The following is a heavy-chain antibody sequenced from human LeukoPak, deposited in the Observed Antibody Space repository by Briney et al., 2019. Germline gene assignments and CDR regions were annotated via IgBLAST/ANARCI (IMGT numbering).Heavy chain of an antibody. Sequence: ASVKVSCKASRYTFTSYYMHWVRQDPAQPLEWMGIINPSGGSTSYAQKLQGRVTMTRDTSTSTVYMELSSLRSEDTAVYYCGREATYYYGTGSLDRFDYWGQGTLVSVSS. CDR2: INPSGGST. V-gene: IGHV1-46*03. J-gene: IGHJ4*02. D-gene: IGHD3-10*01. CDR3: GREATYYYGTGSLDRFDY. CDR1: RYTFTSYY.